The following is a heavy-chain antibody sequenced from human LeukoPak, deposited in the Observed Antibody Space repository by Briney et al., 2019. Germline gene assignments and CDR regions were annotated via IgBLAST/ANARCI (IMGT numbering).Heavy chain of an antibody. CDR2: ISSSSSTI. D-gene: IGHD3-22*01. CDR1: GFTFSSYS. Sequence: GGSLRLSCAASGFTFSSYSMNWVRQAPGKGLEWVSYISSSSSTIYYADSVKGRFTISRDNAKNSLYLQMNSLRDEDTAVYYCARCYYDSSGYPPFDYWGQGTLVTVSS. V-gene: IGHV3-48*02. CDR3: ARCYYDSSGYPPFDY. J-gene: IGHJ4*02.